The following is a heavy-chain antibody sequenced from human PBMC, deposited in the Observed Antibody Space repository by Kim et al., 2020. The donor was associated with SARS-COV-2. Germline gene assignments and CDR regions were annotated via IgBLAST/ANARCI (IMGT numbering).Heavy chain of an antibody. CDR1: GFTFSSYW. D-gene: IGHD1-7*01. CDR2: IKQDGSEK. V-gene: IGHV3-7*01. CDR3: ARAVWNYGFGYFDY. Sequence: GGSLRLSCAASGFTFSSYWMSWVRQAPGKGLEWVANIKQDGSEKYYVDSVKGRFTISRDNAKNSLYLQMNSLRAEDTAVYYCARAVWNYGFGYFDYCGQGTLVTVSS. J-gene: IGHJ4*02.